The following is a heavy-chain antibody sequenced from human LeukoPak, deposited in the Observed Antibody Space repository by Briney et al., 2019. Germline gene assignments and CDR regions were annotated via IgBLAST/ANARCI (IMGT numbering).Heavy chain of an antibody. CDR2: IYYSGST. Sequence: KTGGSLRLSCTASGFTFGDYAMSWFRQPPGKGLEWIGYIYYSGSTNYNPSLKSRVTISVDTSKNQFSLKLSSVTAADTAVYYCARLGDYYDSSGYYLGAFDIWGQGTMVTVSS. CDR3: ARLGDYYDSSGYYLGAFDI. D-gene: IGHD3-22*01. J-gene: IGHJ3*02. CDR1: GFTFGDYA. V-gene: IGHV4-59*08.